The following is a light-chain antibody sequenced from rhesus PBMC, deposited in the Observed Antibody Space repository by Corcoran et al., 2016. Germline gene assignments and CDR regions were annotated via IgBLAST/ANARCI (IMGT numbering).Light chain of an antibody. CDR1: QGINSW. CDR2: KAS. V-gene: IGKV1-21*01. Sequence: DIQMTQSPSSLSASVGDKVSITCRASQGINSWLAWYQQKLGKAPKLLIYKASSFKSGVPSRFSGSGSGTDFTLTISSLQPEDFGTYYCLQYNTRPYTFGPGTKLEIK. CDR3: LQYNTRPYT. J-gene: IGKJ3*01.